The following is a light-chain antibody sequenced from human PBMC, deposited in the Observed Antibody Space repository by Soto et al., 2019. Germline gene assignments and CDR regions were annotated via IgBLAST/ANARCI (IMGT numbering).Light chain of an antibody. CDR1: QSINTW. CDR3: QQANSFPPG. V-gene: IGKV1D-12*01. CDR2: AAS. Sequence: DIQMTQSPSSVSASVGDRVTITCRASQSINTWLAWYQQKPGKAPKLLIYAASSLQSGVPSRFSGSGSGTDFTLTISSLQSEDSATYYCQQANSFPPGFGPGTKVDIK. J-gene: IGKJ3*01.